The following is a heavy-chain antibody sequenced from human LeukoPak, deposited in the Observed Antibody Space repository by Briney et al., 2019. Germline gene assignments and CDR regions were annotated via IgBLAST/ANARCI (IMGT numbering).Heavy chain of an antibody. J-gene: IGHJ5*02. CDR3: ARLEFDRYCSSTSSNNWFDP. CDR1: GYTFTSYG. V-gene: IGHV1-69*13. CDR2: IIPIFGTA. Sequence: SVKVSCKASGYTFTSYGISWVRQAPGQGLEWMGGIIPIFGTANYAQKFQGRVTITADESTSTAYMELSSLRSEDTAVYYCARLEFDRYCSSTSSNNWFDPWGQGTLVTVSS. D-gene: IGHD2-2*01.